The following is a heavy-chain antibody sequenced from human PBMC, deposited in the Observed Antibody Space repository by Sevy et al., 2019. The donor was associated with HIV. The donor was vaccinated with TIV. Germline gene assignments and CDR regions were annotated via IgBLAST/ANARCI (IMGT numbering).Heavy chain of an antibody. D-gene: IGHD2-2*01. Sequence: GGSLRLSCAASGFTFSSYAMSWVRQAPGKGLEWVSAISGSGGSTYYADSVKGRFTISRDNSKKTLYLQMNSLRAEDTAVYYCAKDCSSTSFHGDAFDIWGQGTMVTVSS. CDR1: GFTFSSYA. V-gene: IGHV3-23*01. CDR3: AKDCSSTSFHGDAFDI. J-gene: IGHJ3*02. CDR2: ISGSGGST.